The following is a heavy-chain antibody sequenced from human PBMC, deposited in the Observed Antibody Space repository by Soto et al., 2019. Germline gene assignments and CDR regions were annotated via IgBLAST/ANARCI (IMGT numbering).Heavy chain of an antibody. CDR2: ISGSGGST. Sequence: GSLRLSSAASGFTFSSYAMSWVRQAPGKGLEWVSAISGSGGSTYYADSVKGRFTISRDNSKNTLYLQMNSLRAEDTAVYYCAKDSPSDYDFWSGYPKFDPWGQGTLVTVSS. CDR3: AKDSPSDYDFWSGYPKFDP. D-gene: IGHD3-3*01. V-gene: IGHV3-23*01. CDR1: GFTFSSYA. J-gene: IGHJ5*02.